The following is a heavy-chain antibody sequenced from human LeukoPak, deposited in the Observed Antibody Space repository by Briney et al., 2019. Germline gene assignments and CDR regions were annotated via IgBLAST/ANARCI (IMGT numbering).Heavy chain of an antibody. V-gene: IGHV3-48*04. CDR3: ARDSSMSGWYWDAFDI. Sequence: LRLSCAASGLTFSSYSMNWAPQAPGKGWEGVSYISSISNTIYYADSVKGRFTISRGNAKNSLYLQMNSVRSEDTAVYYCARDSSMSGWYWDAFDIWGQGTMVTVYS. D-gene: IGHD6-19*01. J-gene: IGHJ3*02. CDR2: ISSISNTI. CDR1: GLTFSSYS.